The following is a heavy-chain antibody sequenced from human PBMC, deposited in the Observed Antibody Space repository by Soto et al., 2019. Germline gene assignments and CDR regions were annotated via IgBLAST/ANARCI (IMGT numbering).Heavy chain of an antibody. V-gene: IGHV4-38-2*02. D-gene: IGHD2-15*01. CDR3: GCARWYDEFNV. Sequence: SQTLSPTCTVSGYSISTGYYWAWVRQSQGKGLEWIGSVYRSGAAYYSPTLKSRVTISVDTSKNQFSLHLKSVTAADAAVFYCGCARWYDEFNVCAQGTVVIVSS. J-gene: IGHJ3*01. CDR2: VYRSGAA. CDR1: GYSISTGYY.